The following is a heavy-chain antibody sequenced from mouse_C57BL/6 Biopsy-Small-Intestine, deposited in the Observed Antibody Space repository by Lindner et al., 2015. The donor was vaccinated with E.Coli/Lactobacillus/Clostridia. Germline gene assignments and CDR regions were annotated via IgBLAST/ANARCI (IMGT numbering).Heavy chain of an antibody. V-gene: IGHV3-5*01. CDR3: ARYGNYDAMDY. Sequence: VQLQESGPGLVKPSQTVFLTCTVTGISITTGNYRWSWIRQFPGNKLEWIGYIHYSGTITYNPSLTSRTTITRDTPKNQFFLEMNSLTAEDTATYYCARYGNYDAMDYWGQGTSVTVSS. CDR1: GISITTGNYR. D-gene: IGHD2-10*02. CDR2: IHYSGTI. J-gene: IGHJ4*01.